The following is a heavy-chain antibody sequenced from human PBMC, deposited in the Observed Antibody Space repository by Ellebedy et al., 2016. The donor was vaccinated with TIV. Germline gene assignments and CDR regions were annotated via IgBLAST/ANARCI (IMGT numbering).Heavy chain of an antibody. D-gene: IGHD3-10*01. CDR3: ARGGGPMVRGALHY. V-gene: IGHV3-23*01. CDR2: ISGSGDST. J-gene: IGHJ4*02. Sequence: GESLKISXAASGFTFSNYAMTWVRQAPGKGLEWVSPISGSGDSTYYTDSMKGRFTISRDNSKNTLYLQMNSLRAEDTAVYYCARGGGPMVRGALHYWGQGTLVTVSS. CDR1: GFTFSNYA.